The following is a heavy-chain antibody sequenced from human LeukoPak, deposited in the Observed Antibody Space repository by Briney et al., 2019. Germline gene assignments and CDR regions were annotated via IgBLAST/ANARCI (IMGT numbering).Heavy chain of an antibody. J-gene: IGHJ4*02. CDR1: GGSFSGYY. CDR2: INHSGSN. Sequence: ASETLSLTCAVYGGSFSGYYWSWVRQPPGKGLEWIGEINHSGSNNYNPSLKSRVTISVDTSKNQFSLKLSAVTAADTAVYYCARGLPAYYDFWSGYYRGYFDYWGQGTLVTVSS. V-gene: IGHV4-34*01. CDR3: ARGLPAYYDFWSGYYRGYFDY. D-gene: IGHD3-3*01.